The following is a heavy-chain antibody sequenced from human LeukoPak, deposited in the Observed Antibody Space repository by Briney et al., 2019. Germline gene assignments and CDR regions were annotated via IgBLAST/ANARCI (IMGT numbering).Heavy chain of an antibody. CDR1: GYSFTSYW. V-gene: IGHV5-51*01. Sequence: GESLKISCKGSGYSFTSYWIGWVRQMPGKGLGWMGIIYPGDSDTRYSPSFQGQVTISADKSISTAYLQWSSLKASDTAMYYCARMPFTMVRGVPYYFDYWGQGTLVTVSS. CDR3: ARMPFTMVRGVPYYFDY. J-gene: IGHJ4*02. D-gene: IGHD3-10*01. CDR2: IYPGDSDT.